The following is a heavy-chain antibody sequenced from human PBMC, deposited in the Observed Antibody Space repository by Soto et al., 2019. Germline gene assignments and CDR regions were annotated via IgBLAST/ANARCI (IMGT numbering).Heavy chain of an antibody. V-gene: IGHV3-13*01. J-gene: IGHJ6*02. D-gene: IGHD3-10*01. CDR3: TRASFGVGMDL. Sequence: GGSLRLSCAAFGFTYRGYGMHWVRQVAGKGLEWVSSLGGAGAREYAESVKGRFVISRDNANSLYLQMDSLRAGDTAIYYCTRASFGVGMDLWGQGTPVTVSS. CDR1: GFTYRGYG. CDR2: LGGAGAR.